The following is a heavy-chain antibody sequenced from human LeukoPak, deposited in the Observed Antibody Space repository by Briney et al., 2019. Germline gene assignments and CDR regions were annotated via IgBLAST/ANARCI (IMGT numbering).Heavy chain of an antibody. Sequence: ASVKVSCKASGYTFTGYYMHWVRQAPGQGLEWMGWINPNSGGTNYAQKFQGRVTMTRDTSISTAYMELSRLRSDDTAVYYCAREGSSYYGPGSYYPYPFDYWGQGTLVTVSS. CDR3: AREGSSYYGPGSYYPYPFDY. J-gene: IGHJ4*02. D-gene: IGHD3-10*01. CDR1: GYTFTGYY. V-gene: IGHV1-2*02. CDR2: INPNSGGT.